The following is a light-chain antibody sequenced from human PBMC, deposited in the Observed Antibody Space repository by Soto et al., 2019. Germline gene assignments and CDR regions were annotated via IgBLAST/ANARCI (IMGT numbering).Light chain of an antibody. J-gene: IGLJ1*01. CDR1: SSDVGTYNL. Sequence: QSALTQPASVSGSPGQSITSSCTGTSSDVGTYNLVSWYHQHPGEAPKLIIYEGTKRPSGVSNRFSASRSGNTASLTISGLQAEDEADYYCCSYATGSTYILGTGTKLTVL. CDR2: EGT. CDR3: CSYATGSTYI. V-gene: IGLV2-23*01.